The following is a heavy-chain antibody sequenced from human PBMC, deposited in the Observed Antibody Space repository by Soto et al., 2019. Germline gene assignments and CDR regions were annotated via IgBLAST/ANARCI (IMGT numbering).Heavy chain of an antibody. J-gene: IGHJ4*02. Sequence: PGESLKLSFRGSGYSFTIYCIGCVLQMPGKGLEWMGIIYPGDSDTRYSPSFQGQVTISRDNSKNTLYLQMNSLRAEDTAIYYCAKDESNSNPLYYFDFWGPGTLVTVSS. V-gene: IGHV5-51*01. CDR2: IYPGDSDT. D-gene: IGHD3-22*01. CDR3: AKDESNSNPLYYFDF. CDR1: GYSFTIYC.